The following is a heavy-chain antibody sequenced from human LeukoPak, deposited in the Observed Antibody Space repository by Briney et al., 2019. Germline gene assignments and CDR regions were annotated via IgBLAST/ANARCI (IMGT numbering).Heavy chain of an antibody. J-gene: IGHJ4*02. CDR1: GFTFSSYG. Sequence: PGGSLRLSCAASGFTFSSYGMHWVRQAPGKGLEWVSYISSSGSTIYYADSVKGRFTISRDNAKNSLYLQMNSLRAEDTAVYYCARTDILTGYIPPYYFDYWGQGTLVTVSS. CDR3: ARTDILTGYIPPYYFDY. D-gene: IGHD3-9*01. CDR2: ISSSGSTI. V-gene: IGHV3-48*04.